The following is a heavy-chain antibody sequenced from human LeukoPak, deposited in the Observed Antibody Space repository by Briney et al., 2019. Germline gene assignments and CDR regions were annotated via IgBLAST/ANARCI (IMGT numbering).Heavy chain of an antibody. Sequence: GGSLRLSCAASGFTFSSYAISWVRQAPGKGLEWVSAISGSGGSTYYADSVKGRFTISRDNSKNTLYLQMNSLRAEDTAVYYCATSYSGYDSAEYFQHWGQGTLVTVSS. J-gene: IGHJ1*01. CDR3: ATSYSGYDSAEYFQH. CDR2: ISGSGGST. CDR1: GFTFSSYA. V-gene: IGHV3-23*01. D-gene: IGHD5-12*01.